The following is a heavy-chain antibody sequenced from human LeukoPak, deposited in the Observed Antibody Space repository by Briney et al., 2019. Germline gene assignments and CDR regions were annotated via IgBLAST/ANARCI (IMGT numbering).Heavy chain of an antibody. CDR3: ARSAVRGVACDY. J-gene: IGHJ4*02. CDR2: ISTSSHST. V-gene: IGHV3-48*01. Sequence: GGSLRLSCTASGFTFSGFSMPWVRQAPGKGLEWLSYISTSSHSTYYADSVKGRFTISRDNAKNTLFLDMHSLRPGDSAVYYCARSAVRGVACDYWGQGTLLTVSS. CDR1: GFTFSGFS. D-gene: IGHD3-10*01.